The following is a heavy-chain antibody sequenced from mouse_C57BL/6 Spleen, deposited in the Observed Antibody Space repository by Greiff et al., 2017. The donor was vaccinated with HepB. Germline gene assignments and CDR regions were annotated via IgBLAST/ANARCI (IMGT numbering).Heavy chain of an antibody. D-gene: IGHD2-2*01. V-gene: IGHV1-76*01. CDR2: IYPGSGNT. J-gene: IGHJ1*03. CDR3: ARNGYYWYFDV. CDR1: GYTFTDYY. Sequence: VQLKESGAELVRPGASVKLSCKASGYTFTDYYINWVKQRPGQGLEWIARIYPGSGNTYYNEKFKGKATLTAEKSSSTAYMQLSSLTSEDSAVYFCARNGYYWYFDVWGTGTTVTVSS.